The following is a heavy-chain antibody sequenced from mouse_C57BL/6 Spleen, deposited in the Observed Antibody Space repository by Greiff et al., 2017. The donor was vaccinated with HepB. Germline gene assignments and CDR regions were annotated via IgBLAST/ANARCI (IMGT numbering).Heavy chain of an antibody. CDR1: GYTFTSYW. CDR2: IYPSDSET. Sequence: QVQLKQSGAELVRPGSSVKLSCKASGYTFTSYWMDWVKQRPGQGLEWIGNIYPSDSETHYNQKFKDKATLTVDKSSSTAYMQLSSLTSEDSAVYYCARGNHYYAMDYWGQGTSVTVSS. V-gene: IGHV1-61*01. CDR3: ARGNHYYAMDY. J-gene: IGHJ4*01.